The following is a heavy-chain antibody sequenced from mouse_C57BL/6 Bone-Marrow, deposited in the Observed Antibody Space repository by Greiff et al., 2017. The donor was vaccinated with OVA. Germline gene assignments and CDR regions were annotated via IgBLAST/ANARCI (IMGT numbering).Heavy chain of an antibody. CDR2: IRSKSSNYAT. CDR1: GFTFNTYA. D-gene: IGHD2-10*01. Sequence: EVKLEESGGGLVQPKGSLKLSCAASGFTFNTYAMHWVRQAPGKGLEWVARIRSKSSNYATYYADSVKDRFTISRDDSQSMLYLQMNNLKTEDTAMYYCVREGSYYGNYGVNFDYWGQGTTLTVSS. V-gene: IGHV10-3*01. J-gene: IGHJ2*01. CDR3: VREGSYYGNYGVNFDY.